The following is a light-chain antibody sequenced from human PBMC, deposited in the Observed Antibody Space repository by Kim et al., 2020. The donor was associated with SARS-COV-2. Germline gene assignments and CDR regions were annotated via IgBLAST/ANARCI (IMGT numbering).Light chain of an antibody. V-gene: IGKV4-1*01. Sequence: DIVMTQSPDSLAVSLGERATINCQSSQSVLYSSNNKNYLAWYQQKPGQPPKLLIYWASTRESGVPDRFSGSGSGTDFTLTISSLQAEDGAVYYCQQYYSTPYTVGPGTKVDIK. CDR1: QSVLYSSNNKNY. CDR2: WAS. CDR3: QQYYSTPYT. J-gene: IGKJ3*01.